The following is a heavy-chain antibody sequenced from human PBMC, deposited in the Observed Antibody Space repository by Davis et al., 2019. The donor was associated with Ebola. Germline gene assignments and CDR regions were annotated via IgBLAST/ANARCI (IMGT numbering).Heavy chain of an antibody. CDR2: ISYDGSNK. CDR3: ARGGAAANAFDI. J-gene: IGHJ3*02. CDR1: GFTFSSYA. Sequence: GESLKISCAASGFTFSSYAMHWVRQAPGKGLEWVAVISYDGSNKYYADSVKGRFTISRDNSKNTLYLQMNSLRAEDTAVYYCARGGAAANAFDIWGQGTMVTVSS. D-gene: IGHD6-13*01. V-gene: IGHV3-30-3*01.